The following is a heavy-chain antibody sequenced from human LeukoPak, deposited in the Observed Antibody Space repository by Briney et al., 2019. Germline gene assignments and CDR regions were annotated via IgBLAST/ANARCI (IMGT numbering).Heavy chain of an antibody. CDR2: IQQDGTEK. V-gene: IGHV3-7*01. D-gene: IGHD3-10*01. CDR1: GFTFSSYW. J-gene: IGHJ4*02. Sequence: GGSLRLSCAASGFTFSSYWMHWVRQAPGKGLEWVANIQQDGTEKYYVDSVKGRFTISRDNAKTSLYLQMNSLRVEDTAVYYCAKVAKYYYGSETYYFFEHWGQGTPVTASS. CDR3: AKVAKYYYGSETYYFFEH.